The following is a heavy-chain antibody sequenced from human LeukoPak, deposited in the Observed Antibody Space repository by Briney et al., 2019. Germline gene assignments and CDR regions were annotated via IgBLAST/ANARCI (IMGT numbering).Heavy chain of an antibody. CDR1: GYTFTSYG. Sequence: ASVKVSGKASGYTFTSYGISWVRQAPGQGLEWMGWISAYNGNTNYAQKLQGRVTMTTDTSTSTAYMELRSLRSDDTAVYYCARDGLDYGDYGGSFDPWGQGTLVTVSS. CDR3: ARDGLDYGDYGGSFDP. D-gene: IGHD4-17*01. J-gene: IGHJ5*02. CDR2: ISAYNGNT. V-gene: IGHV1-18*01.